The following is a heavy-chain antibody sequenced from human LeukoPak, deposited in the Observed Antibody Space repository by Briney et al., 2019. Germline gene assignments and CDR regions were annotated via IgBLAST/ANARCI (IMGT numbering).Heavy chain of an antibody. CDR3: ARSGSGSCYNWYFDY. CDR1: GYTSTSYY. V-gene: IGHV1-46*01. D-gene: IGHD3-10*01. CDR2: INPSGGST. Sequence: ASVKVSCKASGYTSTSYYMHWVRQAPGQGLEWMGIINPSGGSTSYAQKFQGRVTMTRDTSTSTVYMELSSLRSEDTAVYYCARSGSGSCYNWYFDYWGQGTLVTVSS. J-gene: IGHJ4*02.